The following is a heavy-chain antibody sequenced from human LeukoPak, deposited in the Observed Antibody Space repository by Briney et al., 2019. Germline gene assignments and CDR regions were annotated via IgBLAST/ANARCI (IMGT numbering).Heavy chain of an antibody. Sequence: PSETLSLTCAVYGGSFSGYYWSWIRQPPGKGLEWIGEINHSGSTNYNPSLKSPVTISVDTSKNQFSLKLSSVTAADTAVYYCARGVRGYCSSTSCRRGKNWFDPWGQGTLVTVSS. D-gene: IGHD2-2*01. CDR2: INHSGST. CDR1: GGSFSGYY. V-gene: IGHV4-34*01. CDR3: ARGVRGYCSSTSCRRGKNWFDP. J-gene: IGHJ5*02.